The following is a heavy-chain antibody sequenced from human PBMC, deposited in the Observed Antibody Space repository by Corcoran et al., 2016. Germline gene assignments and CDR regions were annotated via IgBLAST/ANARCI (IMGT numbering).Heavy chain of an antibody. CDR2: IKSKTDGGKT. D-gene: IGHD1-26*01. CDR3: TTVGAWELDY. J-gene: IGHJ4*02. CDR1: GFTISKAW. V-gene: IGHV3-15*07. Sequence: EVQLVESGGGLVKPGGSLRLSCAASGFTISKAWMKWIRKAPGKGLEWVGRIKSKTDGGKTDYAATVKGRFTISREDSKNTLYLQMNSLKTEDTAVYYCTTVGAWELDYWGQVTLVTVSS.